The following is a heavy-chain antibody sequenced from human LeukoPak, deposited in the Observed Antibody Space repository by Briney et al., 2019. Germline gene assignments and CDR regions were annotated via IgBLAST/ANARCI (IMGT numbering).Heavy chain of an antibody. CDR2: ISSSISTI. CDR1: GFTFSSYS. Sequence: GGSLRLSCAASGFTFSSYSMNWVRQAPGKGLEWVSYISSSISTIYYADSVKGRFTISRDNAKSSLYLQMNSLRAEDTAVYYCARDSPEYCSSTSCYEEGGFDYWGQGTLVTVSS. V-gene: IGHV3-48*01. CDR3: ARDSPEYCSSTSCYEEGGFDY. J-gene: IGHJ4*02. D-gene: IGHD2-2*01.